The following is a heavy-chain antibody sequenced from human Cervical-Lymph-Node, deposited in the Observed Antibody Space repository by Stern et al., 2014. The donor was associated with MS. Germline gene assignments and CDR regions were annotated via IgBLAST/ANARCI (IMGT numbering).Heavy chain of an antibody. D-gene: IGHD3-3*01. J-gene: IGHJ4*02. CDR2: ISYSGNT. CDR3: ARVTEFLRFFYPDY. V-gene: IGHV4-31*03. CDR1: GGSVSSGSRY. Sequence: VQLVESGPGLVKPSQTLSLTCTVSGGSVSSGSRYWSWIRQHPGKGLEWIGYISYSGNTYYSQSLQSRLTISMDTSKNQFSLKLRSVTAADTAIYYCARVTEFLRFFYPDYWGQGTLVTVSS.